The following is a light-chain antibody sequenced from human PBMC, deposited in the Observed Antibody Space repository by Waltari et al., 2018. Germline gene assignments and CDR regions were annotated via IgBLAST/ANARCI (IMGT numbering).Light chain of an antibody. CDR1: QSLFYSSNNKNY. CDR2: WAS. J-gene: IGKJ1*01. V-gene: IGKV4-1*01. Sequence: DIVMTQSPDSLAVSLGDRATINCKSSQSLFYSSNNKNYVAWYQQQPGQPPKLLIYWASTREAGVPDRFRGSGSGTDFTLTISSLQAEDVAVYCCQQYYTTPRTFGPGTKVEI. CDR3: QQYYTTPRT.